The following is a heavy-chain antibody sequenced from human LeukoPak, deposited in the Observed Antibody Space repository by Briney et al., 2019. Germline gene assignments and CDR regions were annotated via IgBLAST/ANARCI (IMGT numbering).Heavy chain of an antibody. Sequence: GGSLRLSCAAPGFTFSNAWMSWVRQAPGKGLEWVGRIKNKTDGGTTDYAAPVKGRFTISRDDSKNTLYLQMNSLKTEDTAVYYCTPGSSWYRYWGQGTLVTVSS. J-gene: IGHJ4*02. V-gene: IGHV3-15*01. D-gene: IGHD6-13*01. CDR3: TPGSSWYRY. CDR2: IKNKTDGGTT. CDR1: GFTFSNAW.